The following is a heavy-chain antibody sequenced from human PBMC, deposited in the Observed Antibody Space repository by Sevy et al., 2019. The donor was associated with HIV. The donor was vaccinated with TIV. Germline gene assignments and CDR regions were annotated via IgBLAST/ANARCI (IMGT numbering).Heavy chain of an antibody. CDR3: AGKTGGYYYDGSGFPPWDS. J-gene: IGHJ4*02. CDR1: GFTFNDYY. CDR2: IGTDSTGTFI. Sequence: GGSLRLSCAVSGFTFNDYYVTWIRQAPGKGLEWVSHIGTDSTGTFIYYADSVKGRFTISRDNAKNSVHLQMNSLRADDTALYYCAGKTGGYYYDGSGFPPWDSRGQGTLVTVSS. D-gene: IGHD3-22*01. V-gene: IGHV3-11*01.